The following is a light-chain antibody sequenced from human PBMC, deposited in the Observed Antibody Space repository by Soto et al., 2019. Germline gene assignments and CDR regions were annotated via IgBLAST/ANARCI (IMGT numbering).Light chain of an antibody. CDR3: QQLKT. J-gene: IGKJ4*01. CDR2: DAS. Sequence: AIQLTQSPSSLSASVGDRVTITCRASQGISSALAWYQQKPGKASKLLLYDASSLESGVPSRFSGSGSGTDFTLTISSLQPEDFATYYCQQLKTFGGGTKVEIK. V-gene: IGKV1-13*02. CDR1: QGISSA.